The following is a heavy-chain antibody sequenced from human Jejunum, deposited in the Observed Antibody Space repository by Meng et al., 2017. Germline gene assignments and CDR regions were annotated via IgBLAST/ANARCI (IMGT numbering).Heavy chain of an antibody. Sequence: GESLKISCAASGFNFASYSLSWVRQAPGKGLEWVASMTPSTPYYAQSVKGRFTVSRDNSKNILYLQMNSLRAEDTAIYYCAKDRKPDGLWPIDYWGQGTLVTVSS. V-gene: IGHV3-23*01. CDR3: AKDRKPDGLWPIDY. J-gene: IGHJ4*02. CDR2: MTPSTP. CDR1: GFNFASYS. D-gene: IGHD4-17*01.